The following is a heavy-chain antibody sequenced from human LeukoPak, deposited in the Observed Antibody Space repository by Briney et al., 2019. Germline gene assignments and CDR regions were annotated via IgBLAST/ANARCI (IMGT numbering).Heavy chain of an antibody. D-gene: IGHD1-1*01. V-gene: IGHV4-59*01. J-gene: IGHJ6*03. CDR1: DDSITMYY. CDR2: VDHTGTT. CDR3: ARGRVSSSTWYSTYYYYFYMDV. Sequence: SETLSLTCSVSDDSITMYYWTWIRQPPGKGLEWIGYVDHTGTTNFNPSLNGRVSISRDTTNNLFSLRLRSVTAADTAVYFCARGRVSSSTWYSTYYYYFYMDVWGKGTTVTISS.